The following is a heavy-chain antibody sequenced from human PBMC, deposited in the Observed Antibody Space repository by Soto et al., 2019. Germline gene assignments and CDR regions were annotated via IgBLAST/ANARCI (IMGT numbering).Heavy chain of an antibody. V-gene: IGHV1-3*01. CDR3: ARGIAFLGVTNLGWNFER. CDR2: ITPGNGDT. D-gene: IGHD3-3*01. J-gene: IGHJ2*01. CDR1: GYTFTNNA. Sequence: QVQLVQSGAEVKKPGASVKVSCKASGYTFTNNAIHWVRQAPGQRLEWLGWITPGNGDTKYSQNFQGRVTITRDTSATTAYMELIRLISEDTAVYYCARGIAFLGVTNLGWNFERWGRGTQVIVSS.